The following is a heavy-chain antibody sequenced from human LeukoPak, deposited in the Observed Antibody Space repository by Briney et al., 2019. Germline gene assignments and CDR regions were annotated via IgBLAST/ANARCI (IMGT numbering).Heavy chain of an antibody. CDR3: ARDGCFWSGYHAFDL. V-gene: IGHV3-7*01. D-gene: IGHD3-3*01. CDR1: RFSFSSYW. Sequence: PGGSLRPSCAASRFSFSSYWMSWVRQAPGKGLEWVANIKQDGSDKYYVDSVRGRFTISRDNAKRSLYLQMNSLRAEDTAVYYCARDGCFWSGYHAFDLWGQGTMVTVSS. J-gene: IGHJ3*01. CDR2: IKQDGSDK.